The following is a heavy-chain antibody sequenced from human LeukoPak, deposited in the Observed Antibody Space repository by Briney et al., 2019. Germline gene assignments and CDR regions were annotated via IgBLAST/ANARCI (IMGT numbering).Heavy chain of an antibody. CDR2: ISAGGA. D-gene: IGHD3-10*01. Sequence: GGSLRLSCAVSGFIFKDFPMTWVRQAPGKGLEWLSVISAGGAFHADSLKGRFTISRDNYKNTLYLQMDSLRAEDTAVYYCAKSLFTSAAGSGRASDIWGQGTMVTVSS. J-gene: IGHJ3*02. CDR1: GFIFKDFP. V-gene: IGHV3-23*01. CDR3: AKSLFTSAAGSGRASDI.